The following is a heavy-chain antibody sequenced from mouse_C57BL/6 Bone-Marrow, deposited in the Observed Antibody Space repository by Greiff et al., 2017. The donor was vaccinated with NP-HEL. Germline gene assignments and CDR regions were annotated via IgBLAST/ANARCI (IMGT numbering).Heavy chain of an antibody. V-gene: IGHV1-18*01. Sequence: VQLKESGPELVKPGASVKIPCKASGYTFTDYNMDWVKQSHGKSLEWIGDINPNNGGTIYNQKFKGKATLTVDKSSSTAYMELRSLTSEDTAVYYCARLWRYFDYWGQGTTLTVSS. CDR1: GYTFTDYN. D-gene: IGHD1-1*02. CDR3: ARLWRYFDY. J-gene: IGHJ2*01. CDR2: INPNNGGT.